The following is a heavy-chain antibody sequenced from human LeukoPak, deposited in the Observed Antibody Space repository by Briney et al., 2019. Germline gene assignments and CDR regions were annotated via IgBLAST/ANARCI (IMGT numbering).Heavy chain of an antibody. D-gene: IGHD3-16*02. CDR3: TVYDYVWGSYRLSVDY. CDR1: GFTFSNAW. V-gene: IGHV3-15*01. Sequence: GSLRLSCAASGFTFSNAWVSWVRQAPGKGLEGVGRIKSKTDGGTTDYAAPVKGRFTISRDDSKNTLYLQMNSLKTEDTAVYYCTVYDYVWGSYRLSVDYWGQGTLVTVSS. J-gene: IGHJ4*02. CDR2: IKSKTDGGTT.